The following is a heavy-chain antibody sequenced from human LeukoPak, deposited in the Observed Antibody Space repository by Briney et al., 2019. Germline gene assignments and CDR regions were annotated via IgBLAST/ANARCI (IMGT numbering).Heavy chain of an antibody. Sequence: SETLSLTCTVSGGSISSGNYYWSWIRQPAGKRLEWIGRVYMRGSTNYNPSLKSRVTISLDTSKNQFSLELRSVTAADTAVYYCARGPGDFDYWGQGALVTVSS. D-gene: IGHD3-10*01. J-gene: IGHJ4*02. CDR3: ARGPGDFDY. CDR1: GGSISSGNYY. CDR2: VYMRGST. V-gene: IGHV4-61*02.